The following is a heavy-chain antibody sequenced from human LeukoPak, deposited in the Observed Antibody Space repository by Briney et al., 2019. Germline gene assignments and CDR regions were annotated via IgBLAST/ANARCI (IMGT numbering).Heavy chain of an antibody. CDR2: IYPGDSDT. V-gene: IGHV5-51*01. Sequence: GESLKISCKGSGYSFTSYWIGWVRQMPGKGLEWMGIIYPGDSDTRYSPSFQGQVTISADKSIGTAYLQWSSLKASDTAMYYCARRFGSSWYGLNFDYWGQGTLVTVSS. D-gene: IGHD6-13*01. CDR1: GYSFTSYW. CDR3: ARRFGSSWYGLNFDY. J-gene: IGHJ4*02.